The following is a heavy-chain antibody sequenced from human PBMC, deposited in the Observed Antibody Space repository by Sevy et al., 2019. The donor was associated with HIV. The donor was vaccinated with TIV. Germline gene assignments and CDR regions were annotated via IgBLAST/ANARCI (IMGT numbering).Heavy chain of an antibody. CDR2: ISYDGSNK. CDR1: GFTFSSYA. Sequence: GGSLRLSCAASGFTFSSYAMHWVRQAPGKGLEWVAVISYDGSNKYYADSVKGRFTISRDNSKNTLYLQMNSLRAEDTAVYYCAREDCSGGSCYSRTPNLDYWCQGTLVTVSS. D-gene: IGHD2-15*01. V-gene: IGHV3-30-3*01. CDR3: AREDCSGGSCYSRTPNLDY. J-gene: IGHJ4*02.